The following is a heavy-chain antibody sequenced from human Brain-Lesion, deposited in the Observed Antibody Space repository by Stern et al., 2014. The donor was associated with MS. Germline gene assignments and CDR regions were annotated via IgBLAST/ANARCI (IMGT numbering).Heavy chain of an antibody. CDR1: GYIFTGYY. CDR2: INPKTGGT. Sequence: AQLVQSGAEVKKPGASVKVSCKTSGYIFTGYYIHWVRQAPGQGLEWMAWINPKTGGTKYAQKFQGRVTMSRDTSISTAYVELSSLTSDDTAVYYCARDQRGITIFGVVTDYYYLGMDVWGQGTTVTVSS. CDR3: ARDQRGITIFGVVTDYYYLGMDV. D-gene: IGHD3-3*01. V-gene: IGHV1-2*02. J-gene: IGHJ6*02.